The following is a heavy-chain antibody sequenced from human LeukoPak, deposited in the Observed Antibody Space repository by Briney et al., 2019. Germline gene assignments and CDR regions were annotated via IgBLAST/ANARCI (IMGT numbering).Heavy chain of an antibody. CDR3: ASYGPGPDY. V-gene: IGHV4-59*01. D-gene: IGHD3-16*01. Sequence: SETLSLTCTVSGGSISSYYWSWIRQPPGKGLEWIGYIYYSGSTNYNPSLESRVTISVDTSKNQFSLKLSSVTAADTAVYYSASYGPGPDYWGQGTLVTVSS. CDR1: GGSISSYY. CDR2: IYYSGST. J-gene: IGHJ4*02.